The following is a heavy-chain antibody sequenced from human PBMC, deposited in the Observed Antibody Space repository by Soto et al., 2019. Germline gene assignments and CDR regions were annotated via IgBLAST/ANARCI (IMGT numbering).Heavy chain of an antibody. V-gene: IGHV4-30-4*01. CDR1: GGSISSGDYF. CDR2: ISSIGST. J-gene: IGHJ6*02. D-gene: IGHD3-9*01. CDR3: ARGLVIRPYYYHGMDV. Sequence: QVQLQESGPGLVKPSQTLSLTCTVSGGSISSGDYFWSWIRQSPGKGLEWIGYISSIGSTYYNPSLKSRGSVARDTSKNQFTLKLSSVTTTDTAVYYCARGLVIRPYYYHGMDVWGQGTTVPVS.